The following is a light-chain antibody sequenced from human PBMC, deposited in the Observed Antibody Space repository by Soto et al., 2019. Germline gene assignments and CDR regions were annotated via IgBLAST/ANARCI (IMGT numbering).Light chain of an antibody. J-gene: IGKJ5*01. V-gene: IGKV3-20*01. CDR3: QQYDTSPL. Sequence: EIVLTQSPGTLSLSPGDRATLSCRASQSVTSTSLAWYQHKPGQAPRLLIYGASSRATDIPDRFSGSGSGTDFTLTISRLEPEDFAVYYCQQYDTSPLFGQGTRLEIK. CDR1: QSVTSTS. CDR2: GAS.